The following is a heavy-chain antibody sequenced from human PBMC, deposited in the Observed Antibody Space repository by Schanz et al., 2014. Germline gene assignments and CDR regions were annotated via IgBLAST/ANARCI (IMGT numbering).Heavy chain of an antibody. V-gene: IGHV4-31*11. CDR3: ARDRGHGDLPGDI. CDR1: GGSISSATYY. D-gene: IGHD4-17*01. CDR2: ISYSGST. J-gene: IGHJ3*02. Sequence: QVQLQESGPGLVKPSQTLSLTCAVYGGSISSATYYWSWVRQPAGKGLEWIGFISYSGSTYYNPSLKSRVTISVDTSKNQFSLNLSSATAADTAVYYCARDRGHGDLPGDIWGQGTMVTVSS.